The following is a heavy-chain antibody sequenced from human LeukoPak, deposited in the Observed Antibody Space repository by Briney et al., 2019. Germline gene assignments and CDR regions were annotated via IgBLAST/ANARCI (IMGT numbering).Heavy chain of an antibody. J-gene: IGHJ4*02. CDR2: INQDGSEK. D-gene: IGHD6-19*01. CDR1: GFTFISYW. CDR3: GRGGGGDGSGWSTTDY. Sequence: GGSLRLSCVASGFTFISYWMSWVRQAPGKGLEWVANINQDGSEKYDVDSAKGRFTISRDNAKNSLYLQMNSLRVDDTTMYYCGRGGGGDGSGWSTTDYWGQGTLVTISS. V-gene: IGHV3-7*01.